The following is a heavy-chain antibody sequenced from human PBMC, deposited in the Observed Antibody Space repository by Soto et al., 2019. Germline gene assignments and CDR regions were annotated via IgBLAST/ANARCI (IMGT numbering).Heavy chain of an antibody. J-gene: IGHJ4*02. CDR3: ARDFFGNHYFDY. D-gene: IGHD3-10*01. V-gene: IGHV4-38-2*02. CDR1: GYSISSGYQ. Sequence: SETLSLTCDGSGYSISSGYQWGWIRQPPGKGLEWIGNIYHSGTTSYNPSLKSRVTVSVDTSKNQISLNLTSVTAADTAIYYCARDFFGNHYFDYWGQGILVTVS. CDR2: IYHSGTT.